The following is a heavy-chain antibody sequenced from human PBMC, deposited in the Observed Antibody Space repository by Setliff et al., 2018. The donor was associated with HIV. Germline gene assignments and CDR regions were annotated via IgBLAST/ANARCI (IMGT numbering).Heavy chain of an antibody. CDR2: FSPGTGLEWIVGITYSEAT. Sequence: LSLTCNVSTVSITTTSDSWAWIRQPPGKGLEWIGSISFSPGTGLEWIVGITYSEATSYNPTLNGRVTMSVDTSKNQFSLDLSSVTAADTAVYFCARQMGSGSYDTGYYFDSWGQGTPVTVSS. J-gene: IGHJ4*02. D-gene: IGHD1-26*01. CDR1: TVSITTTSDS. CDR3: ARQMGSGSYDTGYYFDS. V-gene: IGHV4-39*05.